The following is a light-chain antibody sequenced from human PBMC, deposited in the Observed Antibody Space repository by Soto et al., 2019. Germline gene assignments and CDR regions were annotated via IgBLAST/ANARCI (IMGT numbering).Light chain of an antibody. Sequence: DTVLTQSPATLSLSPGERATLSCRASQSVFRYLGWYQQKPGQAPRLLIYDATNRANGIPARLSGSGSGTDFTLTISTLEPEDFAVYYCQQRSTWPPAFGQGTKLEIK. CDR3: QQRSTWPPA. V-gene: IGKV3-11*01. J-gene: IGKJ2*01. CDR1: QSVFRY. CDR2: DAT.